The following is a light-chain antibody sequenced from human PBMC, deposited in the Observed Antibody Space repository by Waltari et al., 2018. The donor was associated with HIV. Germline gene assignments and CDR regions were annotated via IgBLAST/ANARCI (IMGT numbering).Light chain of an antibody. CDR2: GDS. CDR1: ALPQKY. Sequence: SYELTQPPSVSVSPGQTARITCPGDALPQKYAYWYQQKSGQAPVLVIYGDSKRPAGVPVRFCCASSGTMATLTISGAQVEDGADYDCYSTDSSGNHMVFGGGTKLTVL. V-gene: IGLV3-10*01. J-gene: IGLJ2*01. CDR3: YSTDSSGNHMV.